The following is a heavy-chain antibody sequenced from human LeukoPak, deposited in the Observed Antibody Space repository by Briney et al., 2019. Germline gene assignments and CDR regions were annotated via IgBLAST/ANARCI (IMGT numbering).Heavy chain of an antibody. CDR2: IKQDGSEK. CDR1: GFTFSTYW. CDR3: ARDSSEWYRGLSDY. Sequence: QSGGSLRLSCAASGFTFSTYWMSWVRQAPGKGLEWVANIKQDGSEKYYVDSVKGRFTISRDNAKNSLYLEMNSLRAGDTAVYYCARDSSEWYRGLSDYWGQGALVTVSS. V-gene: IGHV3-7*01. J-gene: IGHJ4*02. D-gene: IGHD6-19*01.